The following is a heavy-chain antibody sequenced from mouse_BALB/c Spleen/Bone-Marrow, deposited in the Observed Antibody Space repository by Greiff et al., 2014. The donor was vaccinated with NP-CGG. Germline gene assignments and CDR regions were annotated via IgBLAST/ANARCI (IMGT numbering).Heavy chain of an antibody. Sequence: VQLKESXAELVKPGASVKLSCTASGFNIKDTYMHWVKQRPEQGLEWIGRIDPANGNTKYDPKFQGKATITADTSSNTAYLQLSSLTSEDTAVYYCARYYYGSSYFDYWGQGTTLTVSS. CDR1: GFNIKDTY. CDR2: IDPANGNT. CDR3: ARYYYGSSYFDY. J-gene: IGHJ2*01. D-gene: IGHD1-1*01. V-gene: IGHV14-3*02.